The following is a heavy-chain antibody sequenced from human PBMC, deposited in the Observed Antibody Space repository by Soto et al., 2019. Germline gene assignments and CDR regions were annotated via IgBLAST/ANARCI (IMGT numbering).Heavy chain of an antibody. J-gene: IGHJ4*02. D-gene: IGHD2-8*01. CDR2: IYYSGST. CDR1: GGSISSSSYY. CDR3: ARQWWDTVLMVYAIQGYYFDY. Sequence: PSETLSLTCTVSGGSISSSSYYWGWIRQPPGKGLEWIGSIYYSGSTYYNPSLKSRVTISVDTSKNQFSLKLSSVTAADTAVYYCARQWWDTVLMVYAIQGYYFDYWGQGTLVTVSS. V-gene: IGHV4-39*01.